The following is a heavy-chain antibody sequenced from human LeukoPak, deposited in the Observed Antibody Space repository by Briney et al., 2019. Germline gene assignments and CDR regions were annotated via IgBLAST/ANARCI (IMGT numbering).Heavy chain of an antibody. D-gene: IGHD6-13*01. Sequence: PGGSLRLSCAASGFTFSSYWMSWVRQAPGKGLEWVANIKQDGSEKYYVDSVEGRFTISRDNAKNSLYLQMNSLRAEDTAVYYCARETPPAPGYSSSFDYWGQGTLVTVSS. CDR1: GFTFSSYW. CDR3: ARETPPAPGYSSSFDY. V-gene: IGHV3-7*01. J-gene: IGHJ4*02. CDR2: IKQDGSEK.